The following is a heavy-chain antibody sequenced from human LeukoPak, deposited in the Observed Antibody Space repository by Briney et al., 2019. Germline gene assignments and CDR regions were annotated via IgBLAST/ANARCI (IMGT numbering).Heavy chain of an antibody. Sequence: PSETLSLTCAVYGGSFSGYYWSWIRQPPGKGLEWIGEINHSGSTNYNPSLKSRVTISVDTSENQFSLKLSSVTAADTAVYYCARTYSSPYYYYYYYMDVWGKGTTVTVSS. CDR1: GGSFSGYY. CDR3: ARTYSSPYYYYYYYMDV. J-gene: IGHJ6*03. CDR2: INHSGST. V-gene: IGHV4-34*01. D-gene: IGHD4-11*01.